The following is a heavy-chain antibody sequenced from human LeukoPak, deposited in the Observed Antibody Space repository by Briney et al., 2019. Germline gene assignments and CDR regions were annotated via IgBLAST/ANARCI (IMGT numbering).Heavy chain of an antibody. CDR2: INPNIGGT. D-gene: IGHD3-16*01. Sequence: ASVKVSCKASGYTFTGDYMHWVRHAPGQELDWMGRINPNIGGTNYAQMFMGRVTMTRITSISTAYMELSRLRSDDTAVYYCARGEDLFDPWGQGTLVTVSS. J-gene: IGHJ5*02. CDR3: ARGEDLFDP. V-gene: IGHV1-2*06. CDR1: GYTFTGDY.